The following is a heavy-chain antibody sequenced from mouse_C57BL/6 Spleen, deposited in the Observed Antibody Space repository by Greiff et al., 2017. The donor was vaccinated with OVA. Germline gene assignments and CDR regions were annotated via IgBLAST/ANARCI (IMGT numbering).Heavy chain of an antibody. V-gene: IGHV3-1*01. CDR1: GYSITSGYD. J-gene: IGHJ2*01. CDR3: ARAEGNYGGDYFDY. CDR2: ISYSGST. Sequence: EVKVEESGPGMVKPSQSLSLTCTVTGYSITSGYDWHWIRHFPGNKLEWMGYISYSGSTNYNPSLKSRISITHDTSKNHFFLKLNSVTTEDTATYYCARAEGNYGGDYFDYWGQGTTLTVSS. D-gene: IGHD2-1*01.